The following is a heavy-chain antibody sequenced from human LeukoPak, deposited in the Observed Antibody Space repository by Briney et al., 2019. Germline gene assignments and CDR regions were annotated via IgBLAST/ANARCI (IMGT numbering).Heavy chain of an antibody. J-gene: IGHJ3*02. CDR1: GFTFSSYA. D-gene: IGHD3-9*01. V-gene: IGHV3-30-3*01. CDR3: ARETYYDILTGYIGAFDI. CDR2: ISYDGSNK. Sequence: GGSLRLSCAASGFTFSSYAMHWVSQAPGKGLEWVAVISYDGSNKYYADSVKGRFTISRDNSKNTLYLQMNSLRAEDTAVYYCARETYYDILTGYIGAFDIWGQGTMVTVSS.